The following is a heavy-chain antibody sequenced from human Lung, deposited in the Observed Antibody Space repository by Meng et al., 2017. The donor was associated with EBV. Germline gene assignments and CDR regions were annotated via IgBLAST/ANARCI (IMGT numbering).Heavy chain of an antibody. Sequence: QLQLQGPGPGLVKPSETLSLTCTVSGGYINGSRYYWGWIRQPPGEGLEWIGSIHYSGSTYYNPSLKSRQTIAADTSKNQFSLRLSSVTAADTAVYYCARQGLLSTSGWIDPWGQGTLVTVSS. D-gene: IGHD2-15*01. J-gene: IGHJ5*02. CDR1: GGYINGSRYY. CDR2: IHYSGST. CDR3: ARQGLLSTSGWIDP. V-gene: IGHV4-39*01.